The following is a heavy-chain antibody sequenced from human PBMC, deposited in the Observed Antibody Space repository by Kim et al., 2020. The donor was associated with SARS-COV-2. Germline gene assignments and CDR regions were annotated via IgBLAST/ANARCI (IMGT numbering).Heavy chain of an antibody. D-gene: IGHD2-15*01. Sequence: GGSLRLSCAASGFTFSSYGMHWVRQAPGKGLEWVAVVSHDGTNKYYADSVKGRFSISRDNFKNTLYLQMNSLRAEDTALYYCAKVHRWSPNHYYYGMDVWGQGTTVTVS. V-gene: IGHV3-30*18. CDR3: AKVHRWSPNHYYYGMDV. CDR2: VSHDGTNK. CDR1: GFTFSSYG. J-gene: IGHJ6*02.